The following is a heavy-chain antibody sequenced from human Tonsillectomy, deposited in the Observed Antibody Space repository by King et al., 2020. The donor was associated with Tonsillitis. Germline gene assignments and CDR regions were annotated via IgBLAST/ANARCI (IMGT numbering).Heavy chain of an antibody. J-gene: IGHJ6*02. V-gene: IGHV3-9*01. Sequence: VQLVESGGGLVQPGRSLRLSCAASGFTFDDYAMHWVRQAPGKGLWWVSGISWNGVSIGYADSVNGRVTISRDNSKNSLYLQMNSLRAEDTALHYCAKEQGLRYFAGVKYYYSGMDVWGQGTTVTVSS. CDR3: AKEQGLRYFAGVKYYYSGMDV. CDR2: ISWNGVSI. CDR1: GFTFDDYA. D-gene: IGHD3-9*01.